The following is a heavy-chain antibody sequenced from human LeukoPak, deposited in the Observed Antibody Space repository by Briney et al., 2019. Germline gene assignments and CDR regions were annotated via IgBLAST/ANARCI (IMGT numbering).Heavy chain of an antibody. V-gene: IGHV4-34*01. D-gene: IGHD2-2*01. CDR1: GGSFSGYY. J-gene: IGHJ5*02. CDR3: ARSRRRVVVPAAMVPWFDP. Sequence: TSETLSLTCAVYGGSFSGYYWSWIRQPPGKGLEWIGEINHSGSTNYNPSLKSRVTISVDTSKNQFSLKLSSVAAADTAVYYCARSRRRVVVPAAMVPWFDPWGQGTLVTVSS. CDR2: INHSGST.